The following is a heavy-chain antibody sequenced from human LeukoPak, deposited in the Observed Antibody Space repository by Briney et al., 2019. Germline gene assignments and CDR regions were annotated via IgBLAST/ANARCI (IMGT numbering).Heavy chain of an antibody. D-gene: IGHD3-10*02. Sequence: SETLSLTCTVFGGSISSYYWSWIRQPPGKGLEWIGYIHYSGSTNYNPSLKSRVTISVDTSKNQFSLKLTSVTAADTAVYYCSSPPLMFGEPSYFDYWGQGILVTVSS. CDR2: IHYSGST. J-gene: IGHJ4*02. CDR3: SSPPLMFGEPSYFDY. CDR1: GGSISSYY. V-gene: IGHV4-59*12.